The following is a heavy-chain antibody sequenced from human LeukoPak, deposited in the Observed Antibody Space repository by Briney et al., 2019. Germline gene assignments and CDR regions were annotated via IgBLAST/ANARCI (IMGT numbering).Heavy chain of an antibody. CDR1: GGSISSGGYS. D-gene: IGHD2-15*01. Sequence: TSQTLSLTCTVSGGSISSGGYSWSWIRQHPGKGLEWIGYIYYSGSTYYNPSLKSRVTISVDTSKNQFSLKLSSVTAADTAVYYCAREWDATADYWGQGTLVTVSS. CDR2: IYYSGST. CDR3: AREWDATADY. J-gene: IGHJ4*02. V-gene: IGHV4-31*03.